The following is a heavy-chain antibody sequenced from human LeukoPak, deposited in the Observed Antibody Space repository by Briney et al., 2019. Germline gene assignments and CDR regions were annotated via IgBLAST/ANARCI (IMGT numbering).Heavy chain of an antibody. D-gene: IGHD3-10*02. V-gene: IGHV3-48*04. CDR1: GFTFSSYW. Sequence: GGSLRLSCGASGFTFSSYWMHWVRQTPGKGLEWIAYISSTGNTLYYVDSVKGRFTISRDNAKNSLYLQMNSLRVEDTAVYYCARRRMIGGFDPWGQGTLVTVSS. J-gene: IGHJ5*02. CDR3: ARRRMIGGFDP. CDR2: ISSTGNTL.